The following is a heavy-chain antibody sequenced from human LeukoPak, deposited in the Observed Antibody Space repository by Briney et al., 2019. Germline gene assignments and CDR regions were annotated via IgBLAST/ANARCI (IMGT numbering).Heavy chain of an antibody. J-gene: IGHJ4*02. CDR3: AKSFTTGWAAADY. CDR1: GFTFSSYA. CDR2: ISGDGGST. Sequence: PGGSLRLSCAASGFTFSSYAMHWVRQAPGKGLEWVSLISGDGGSTFYADSVKGRFTISRDNSRNSLFLQMNSLRTEDTALYFCAKSFTTGWAAADYWGQGTLVTVSS. V-gene: IGHV3-43*02. D-gene: IGHD6-19*01.